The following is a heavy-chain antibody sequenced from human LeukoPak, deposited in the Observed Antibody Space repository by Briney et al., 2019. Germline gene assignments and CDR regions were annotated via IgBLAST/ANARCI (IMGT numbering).Heavy chain of an antibody. CDR1: GYHFSHFG. D-gene: IGHD1-26*01. J-gene: IGHJ4*02. Sequence: ASVKVSLKASGYHFSHFGINRVGQGPGQGVEWMGWISGNNDNPNYGQKFQGRFTVTTDSSTSTTYMELRNLTFDDTAVYYCARDGTSADDYWGQGTLVTVSS. CDR3: ARDGTSADDY. V-gene: IGHV1-18*01. CDR2: ISGNNDNP.